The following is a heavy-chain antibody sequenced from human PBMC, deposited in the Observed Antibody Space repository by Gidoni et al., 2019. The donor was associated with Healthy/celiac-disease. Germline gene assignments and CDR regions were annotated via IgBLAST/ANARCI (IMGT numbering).Heavy chain of an antibody. J-gene: IGHJ6*02. D-gene: IGHD3-16*01. CDR2: IYSGGST. V-gene: IGHV3-66*01. CDR3: ARDIEGGRWLPHRYGMDV. Sequence: EVQLVESGGGLVQPGGSLRLSCAASGFTVSSNYMSWVRQAPGKGLEWVSVIYSGGSTYYADSVKGRFTISRDNSKNTLYLQMNSLRAEDTAVYYCARDIEGGRWLPHRYGMDVWGQGTTVTVSS. CDR1: GFTVSSNY.